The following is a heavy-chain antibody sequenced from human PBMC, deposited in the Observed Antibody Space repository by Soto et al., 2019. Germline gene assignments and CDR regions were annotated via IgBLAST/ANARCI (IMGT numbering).Heavy chain of an antibody. CDR1: GYTFTRYD. CDR2: MNPNSGNT. D-gene: IGHD1-7*01. CDR3: ARDLWNLKVKDDY. Sequence: GASVKLSCKASGYTFTRYDINWVRQATGQGLEWMGWMNPNSGNTGYAQKFQGRVTMTRNTSISTAYMELSSLRSEDTAVYYCARDLWNLKVKDDYWGQGTLVTVSS. V-gene: IGHV1-8*01. J-gene: IGHJ4*02.